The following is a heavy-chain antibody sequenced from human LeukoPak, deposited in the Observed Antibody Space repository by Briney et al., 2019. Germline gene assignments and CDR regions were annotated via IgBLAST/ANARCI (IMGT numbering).Heavy chain of an antibody. D-gene: IGHD6-19*01. V-gene: IGHV3-7*03. CDR2: IKRDGSEK. CDR1: GFTFSSYW. J-gene: IGHJ6*04. Sequence: GGSLRLSCAASGFTFSSYWMSWVHQAPGKGLEWVANIKRDGSEKYYVDSVKGRFTISRDNAKNSLYLQMNSLRAEDTAVYYCARDGVLSVAGYYYYYGMDVWGKGTTVTVSS. CDR3: ARDGVLSVAGYYYYYGMDV.